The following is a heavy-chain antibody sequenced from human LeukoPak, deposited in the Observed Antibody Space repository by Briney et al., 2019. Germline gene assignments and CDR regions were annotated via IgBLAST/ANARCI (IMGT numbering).Heavy chain of an antibody. J-gene: IGHJ3*02. CDR2: IYSGGST. CDR1: GFPVSSDH. V-gene: IGHV3-53*01. CDR3: ARASDYGNAFDI. D-gene: IGHD4-17*01. Sequence: GGSLRLSCAASGFPVSSDHMSWVRQAPGKGLERVSVIYSGGSTYYADSVKGRFTISRDNSKNTLYLQMNSLRAEDTAVYYCARASDYGNAFDIWGQGTMVTVSS.